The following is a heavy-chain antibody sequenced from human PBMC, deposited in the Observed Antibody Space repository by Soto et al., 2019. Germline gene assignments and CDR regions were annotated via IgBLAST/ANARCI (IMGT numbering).Heavy chain of an antibody. V-gene: IGHV3-21*01. J-gene: IGHJ6*03. CDR3: ARRYYGFWSGSYYYYMDV. CDR2: ISGSTNHK. D-gene: IGHD3-3*01. Sequence: EVQLVESGGGLVKPGGSLRLSCAASGFTFSSYTMNWVRQAPGKGLEWVSSISGSTNHKYYADSVKGRFAVSRDNAENSLYLQMSSLRAEDTAIYYCARRYYGFWSGSYYYYMDVWGKGTTVTVSS. CDR1: GFTFSSYT.